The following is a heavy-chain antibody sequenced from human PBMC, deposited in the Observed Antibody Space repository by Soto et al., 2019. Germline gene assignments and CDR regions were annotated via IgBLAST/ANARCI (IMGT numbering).Heavy chain of an antibody. Sequence: QVQLVQSGDEVRKPGSSVKVSCKASGYIFVNYGIAWVRQAPGQGLEWMGWISPYSGNTHYASKVQGRPTMTTDTSTSTDYMDLGSLTSDDTAVYYCAXXXXYXTPTPQDVWGQGTTVTVSS. J-gene: IGHJ6*02. CDR2: ISPYSGNT. V-gene: IGHV1-18*01. CDR3: AXXXXYXTPTPQDV. CDR1: GYIFVNYG.